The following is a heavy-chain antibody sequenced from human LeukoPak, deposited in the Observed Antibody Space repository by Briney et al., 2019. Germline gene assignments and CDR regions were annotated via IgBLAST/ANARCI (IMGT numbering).Heavy chain of an antibody. CDR2: TYYRSKWSN. Sequence: PSQTLSLTCVISGDSVSSNSATWSWIRQSPSRGLEWLGRTYYRSKWSNDYAVSVKSRITINPDTSKNQFSLQLNSVTPEDTAVYYCAGGIAAAGLPNWGQGTLVTVSS. CDR3: AGGIAAAGLPN. CDR1: GDSVSSNSAT. V-gene: IGHV6-1*01. J-gene: IGHJ4*02. D-gene: IGHD6-13*01.